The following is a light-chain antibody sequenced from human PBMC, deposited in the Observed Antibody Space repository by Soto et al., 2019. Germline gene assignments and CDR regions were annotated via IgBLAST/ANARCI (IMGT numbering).Light chain of an antibody. J-gene: IGKJ4*01. CDR1: QSVSNNY. V-gene: IGKV3-20*01. Sequence: EIVLTQSPGTLSLSPGERATLSCRASQSVSNNYLAWYQHKPGQAPRLLIYGASSRATGIPDRFSGSGSGTDFTLTIGRLEPEDFAVYYYQPYNNWPLTFGGGTKVDIK. CDR3: QPYNNWPLT. CDR2: GAS.